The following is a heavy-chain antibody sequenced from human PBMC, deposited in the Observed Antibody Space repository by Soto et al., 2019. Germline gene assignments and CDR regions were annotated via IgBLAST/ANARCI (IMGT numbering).Heavy chain of an antibody. J-gene: IGHJ4*02. CDR3: AKDSSGWFGRENH. Sequence: PVGYLRLSFAASGFTWSPYALTWVRQAPVKGLEWASAISGSGGSTYWAESVKGRFTISRDNPKNTLYLQMNSLRAEHTALYYCAKDSSGWFGRENHWGQRTLLPDSS. CDR2: ISGSGGST. CDR1: GFTWSPYA. V-gene: IGHV3-23*01. D-gene: IGHD6-19*01.